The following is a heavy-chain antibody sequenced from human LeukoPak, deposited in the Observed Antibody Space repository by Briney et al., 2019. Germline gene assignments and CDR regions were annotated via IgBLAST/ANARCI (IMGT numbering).Heavy chain of an antibody. V-gene: IGHV3-11*01. Sequence: GGSLRLSCAASGFTFSDYYMSWIRQAPGKGLEWVSYISSSGSTIYYADSVKGRFTISRDNAKNSLYLQMNSLRAEDTAVYYCARDKSLGYCSSTSCAYYYYHMDVWGKGTTVTVSS. J-gene: IGHJ6*03. CDR2: ISSSGSTI. CDR1: GFTFSDYY. D-gene: IGHD2-2*01. CDR3: ARDKSLGYCSSTSCAYYYYHMDV.